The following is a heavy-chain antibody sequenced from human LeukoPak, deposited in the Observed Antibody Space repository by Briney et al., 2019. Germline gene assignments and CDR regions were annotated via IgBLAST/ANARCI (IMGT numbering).Heavy chain of an antibody. CDR3: ARAVVGARTKDY. J-gene: IGHJ4*02. CDR1: GFTFSAYW. D-gene: IGHD1-26*01. CDR2: INSDGFSI. V-gene: IGHV3-74*01. Sequence: GGSLRLSCAASGFTFSAYWMHWVRQAPGKGLVWVSRINSDGFSIAYADSVKGRFTISRDNSKNTLYLQMNSLRAEDTAVYYCARAVVGARTKDYWGQGTLVTVSS.